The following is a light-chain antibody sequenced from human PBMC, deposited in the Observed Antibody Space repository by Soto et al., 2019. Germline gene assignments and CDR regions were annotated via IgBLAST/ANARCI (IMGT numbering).Light chain of an antibody. CDR2: EVS. Sequence: QSALTQPASVSGSPGQSITISCTGTSSDVGGYSRVSWYQHHPGKAPKLMIYEVSDRPSGVSNRFSGPKSGNTASLTISGLQAEDEADYYCNSYTSSNTRVFGTGTKVTVL. J-gene: IGLJ1*01. CDR1: SSDVGGYSR. V-gene: IGLV2-14*01. CDR3: NSYTSSNTRV.